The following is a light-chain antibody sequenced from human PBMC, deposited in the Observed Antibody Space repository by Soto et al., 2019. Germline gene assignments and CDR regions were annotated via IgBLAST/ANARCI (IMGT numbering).Light chain of an antibody. CDR3: QSYDSSLSGLV. J-gene: IGLJ2*01. CDR2: GNS. Sequence: QAVVTQPPSVSGAPGQRVTISCTGSSSNIGAGYDVHWYQQLPGTAPKLLIYGNSNRPSGVPDRFSGSKSGTSASLAITGLQAEDEADYYCQSYDSSLSGLVFGGGTKVTV. V-gene: IGLV1-40*01. CDR1: SSNIGAGYD.